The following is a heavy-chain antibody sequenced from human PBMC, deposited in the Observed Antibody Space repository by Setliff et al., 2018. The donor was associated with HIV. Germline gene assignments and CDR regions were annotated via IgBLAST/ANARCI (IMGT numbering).Heavy chain of an antibody. Sequence: GSLRLSCAASGFTFSNAWMNWSRQPPGKGLEWIGYIYYRGSTNYNPALKSRVTISVDTSKNQFSLQLSSVTAADTAVYYCARVHEAYCSGGSCYVFDYWGQGTLVTVSS. D-gene: IGHD2-15*01. CDR1: GFTFSNAW. V-gene: IGHV4-59*08. CDR3: ARVHEAYCSGGSCYVFDY. CDR2: IYYRGST. J-gene: IGHJ4*02.